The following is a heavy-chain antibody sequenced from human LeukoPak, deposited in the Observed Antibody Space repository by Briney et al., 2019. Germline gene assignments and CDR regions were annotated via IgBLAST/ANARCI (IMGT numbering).Heavy chain of an antibody. CDR2: IHHSGDT. J-gene: IGHJ5*02. V-gene: IGHV4-59*08. CDR3: AARGLFDRNLYSYLFDP. Sequence: SETLSLTCSVSGASFNSYWWSWIRQPPGRGLEWIASIHHSGDTNYNPSLKSRVTISLDTSNNQVSLMLTSVTAADTAAYFCAARGLFDRNLYSYLFDPWGQGTLVTVS. CDR1: GASFNSYW. D-gene: IGHD1-14*01.